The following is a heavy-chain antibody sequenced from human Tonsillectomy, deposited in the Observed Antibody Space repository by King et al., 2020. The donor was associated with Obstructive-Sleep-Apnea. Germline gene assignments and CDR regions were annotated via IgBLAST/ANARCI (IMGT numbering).Heavy chain of an antibody. D-gene: IGHD2-2*01. V-gene: IGHV3-11*01. CDR1: GFTFSDYY. Sequence: VQLVESGGGLVKPGGSLRLSCAASGFTFSDYYMSWIRQAPGTGLEWVSYISSSGSTIYYADSVKGRFTISRANAKNSLYLQMHSLRAEDTAVYYCARGRGYCSSTSFYEIYGMDVWGQGTTVTVSS. CDR2: ISSSGSTI. CDR3: ARGRGYCSSTSFYEIYGMDV. J-gene: IGHJ6*02.